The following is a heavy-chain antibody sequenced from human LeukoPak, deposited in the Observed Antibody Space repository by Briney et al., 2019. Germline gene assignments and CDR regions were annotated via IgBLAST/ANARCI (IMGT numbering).Heavy chain of an antibody. CDR1: GFTFSTYA. J-gene: IGHJ6*03. CDR3: ARGKRPWYCSSTSCYTGLMDV. V-gene: IGHV3-48*04. D-gene: IGHD2-2*02. Sequence: GGSLRLSCAASGFTFSTYAMSWVRQAPGKGLEWVSYISSSSSTIYYADSVKGRFTISRDNAKNSLYLQMNSLRAEDTAVYYCARGKRPWYCSSTSCYTGLMDVWGKGTTVTVSS. CDR2: ISSSSSTI.